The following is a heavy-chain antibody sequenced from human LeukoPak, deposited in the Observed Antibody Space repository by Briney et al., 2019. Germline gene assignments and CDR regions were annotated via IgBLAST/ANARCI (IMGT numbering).Heavy chain of an antibody. CDR3: AKVPNDSSGYPNWYFDL. CDR2: ISGSGGST. D-gene: IGHD3-22*01. Sequence: PGGSLRLSCAASGFTFSSYGMSWVRQAPGKGLEWVSAISGSGGSTHDADSVKGRFTISRDNSKNTLYLQMNSLRAEDTAVYYCAKVPNDSSGYPNWYFDLWGRGTLVTVSS. CDR1: GFTFSSYG. V-gene: IGHV3-23*01. J-gene: IGHJ2*01.